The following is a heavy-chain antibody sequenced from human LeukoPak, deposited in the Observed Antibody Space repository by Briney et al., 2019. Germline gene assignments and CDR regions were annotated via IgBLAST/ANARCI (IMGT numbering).Heavy chain of an antibody. CDR2: ISHSGDST. CDR1: GFTLCTYA. D-gene: IGHD6-13*01. V-gene: IGHV3-23*01. Sequence: GGSLRLSCAASGFTLCTYALPWLRQAPGKGLEGVSAISHSGDSTYYADFVKGRFTISRDNSKNTLYLQMNSLRAEDTAVYYCAKAVAAAGLDAFDIWGQGTMVTVSS. J-gene: IGHJ3*02. CDR3: AKAVAAAGLDAFDI.